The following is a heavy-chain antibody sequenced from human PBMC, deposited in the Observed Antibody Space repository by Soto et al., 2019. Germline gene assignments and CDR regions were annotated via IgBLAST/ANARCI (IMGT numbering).Heavy chain of an antibody. CDR2: LSSDGFGT. V-gene: IGHV3-74*03. D-gene: IGHD3-16*01. CDR3: ARDLGGPDY. J-gene: IGHJ4*02. Sequence: LRLSCAASGFTLSPYWMHWVRQAPGRGLEWVARLSSDGFGTAYADSVKGRFLISRDTARNTLFLHMHILRHEDTAVYYCARDLGGPDYWGRGTLVTVSS. CDR1: GFTLSPYW.